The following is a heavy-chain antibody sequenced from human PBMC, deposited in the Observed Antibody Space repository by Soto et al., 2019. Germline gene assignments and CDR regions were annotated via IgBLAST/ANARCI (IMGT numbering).Heavy chain of an antibody. D-gene: IGHD2-8*02. CDR1: SGSISSYY. Sequence: PSETLSLTCTVSSGSISSYYRSWIRQPPGKRLEWIGYIYSRGSTNYNPSLKSRVTISVDTSKNQFSLKLSSVTAADTAVYYCAGVSLVGNPLDPWGQGTLVTVSS. V-gene: IGHV4-59*01. CDR2: IYSRGST. CDR3: AGVSLVGNPLDP. J-gene: IGHJ5*02.